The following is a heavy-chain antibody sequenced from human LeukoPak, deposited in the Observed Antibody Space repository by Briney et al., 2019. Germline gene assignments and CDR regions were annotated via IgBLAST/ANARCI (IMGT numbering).Heavy chain of an antibody. CDR1: GFTFSNRW. CDR3: ATNAR. V-gene: IGHV3-7*01. CDR2: IKPDRSLK. Sequence: PGGSLRLSCSASGFTFSNRWMTWVRQAPGKGLEWVANIKPDRSLKDYVGSVKGRFTISRDNAKNSLSLEMNSLRAEDTAVYYCATNARWGQGTLVTVSS. J-gene: IGHJ4*02.